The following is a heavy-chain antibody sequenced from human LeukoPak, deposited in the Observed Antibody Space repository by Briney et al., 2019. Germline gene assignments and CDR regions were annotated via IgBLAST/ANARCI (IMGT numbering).Heavy chain of an antibody. CDR1: GSTFTSYD. CDR2: INPNSGNT. Sequence: ASGKPCCKASGSTFTSYDINWVRQSAGQGLEWRGWINPNSGNTGYAQKFQGRVTITRNTSISTAYMELRSLRSEDRAVYYCARVRGSSTSGYYNYMDVWGKGTTDTVSS. J-gene: IGHJ6*03. CDR3: ARVRGSSTSGYYNYMDV. V-gene: IGHV1-8*03. D-gene: IGHD6-6*01.